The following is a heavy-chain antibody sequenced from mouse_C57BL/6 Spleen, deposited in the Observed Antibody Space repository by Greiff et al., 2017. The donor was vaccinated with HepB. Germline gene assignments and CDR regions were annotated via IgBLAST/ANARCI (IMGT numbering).Heavy chain of an antibody. CDR1: GYTFTSYW. CDR2: IYPGSGST. J-gene: IGHJ3*01. V-gene: IGHV1-55*01. D-gene: IGHD2-5*01. CDR3: ARGAYYSNYEWFAY. Sequence: QVQLQQPGAELVKPGASVKMSCKASGYTFTSYWITWVKQRPGQGLEWIGDIYPGSGSTNYNEKFKSKATLTVDTSSSTAYMQLSSLTSEDSAVYYCARGAYYSNYEWFAYWGQGTLVTVSA.